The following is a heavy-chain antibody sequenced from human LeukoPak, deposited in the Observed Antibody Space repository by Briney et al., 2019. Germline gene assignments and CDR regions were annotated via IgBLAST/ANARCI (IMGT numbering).Heavy chain of an antibody. Sequence: LTPSETLSLTCAVYGWSFSGYYWSWIRQPPGKGLEWIGEINHSGSTNYNPSFKSRVTISVDTSKNQFSLKLSSVTAADTAVYYCASVSSSGWYRPDYWGQGTLVTVSS. CDR3: ASVSSSGWYRPDY. CDR2: INHSGST. CDR1: GWSFSGYY. J-gene: IGHJ4*02. V-gene: IGHV4-34*01. D-gene: IGHD6-19*01.